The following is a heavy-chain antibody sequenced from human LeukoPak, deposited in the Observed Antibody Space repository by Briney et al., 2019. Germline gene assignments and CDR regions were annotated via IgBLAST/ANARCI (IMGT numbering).Heavy chain of an antibody. V-gene: IGHV3-30*02. CDR1: GFTFSSYG. Sequence: GGSLRLSCAASGFTFSSYGMHWVRQAPGKGLEWVAFIRYDGSNKYYADSVEGRFTISRDNSKNTLYLQMNSLRAEDTAVYYCAKDRYSYGLDYWGQGTLVTVSS. D-gene: IGHD5-18*01. CDR3: AKDRYSYGLDY. CDR2: IRYDGSNK. J-gene: IGHJ4*02.